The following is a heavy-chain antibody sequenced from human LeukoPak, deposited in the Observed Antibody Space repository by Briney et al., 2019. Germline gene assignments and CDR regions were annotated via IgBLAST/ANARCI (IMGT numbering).Heavy chain of an antibody. CDR3: ASLAPRITMVRGVTIGDAFDI. V-gene: IGHV1-46*01. D-gene: IGHD3-10*01. J-gene: IGHJ3*02. Sequence: GASVKVSCKASGYTFTSYYMHWVRQAPGQGLEWMGIINPSGGSTSYAQEFQGRVTMTRDMSTSTVYMGLSSLRSEDTAVYYCASLAPRITMVRGVTIGDAFDIWGQGTMVTVSS. CDR2: INPSGGST. CDR1: GYTFTSYY.